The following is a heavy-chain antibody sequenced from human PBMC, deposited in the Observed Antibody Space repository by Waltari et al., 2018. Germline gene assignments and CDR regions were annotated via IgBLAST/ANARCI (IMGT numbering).Heavy chain of an antibody. V-gene: IGHV1-69*01. CDR3: ARPGYSYGYHGMGV. CDR1: GYTFTGYY. CDR2: SIPIYGTA. D-gene: IGHD5-18*01. Sequence: QVQLVQSGAEVKKPGASVKVSCKASGYTFTGYYMHWVRQAPGQGLEWMGWSIPIYGTANSAQKFQGRVTITADESTSTAYMELSSLRSEDTAVYYCARPGYSYGYHGMGVWGQGTTVTVSS. J-gene: IGHJ6*02.